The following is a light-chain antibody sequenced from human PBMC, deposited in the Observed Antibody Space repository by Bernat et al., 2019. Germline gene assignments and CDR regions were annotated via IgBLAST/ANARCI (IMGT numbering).Light chain of an antibody. J-gene: IGKJ1*01. CDR1: QSVSSN. CDR3: QQYHNWPQWT. V-gene: IGKV3-15*01. Sequence: EIVMTQSPATLSVSPGERATLSCRASQSVSSNLAWYQQKPCQAPRLLIYGASTRATGIPARFSGSGSWTEFTLTVSSLQSEEFAVYYCQQYHNWPQWTFGQGTKVEIK. CDR2: GAS.